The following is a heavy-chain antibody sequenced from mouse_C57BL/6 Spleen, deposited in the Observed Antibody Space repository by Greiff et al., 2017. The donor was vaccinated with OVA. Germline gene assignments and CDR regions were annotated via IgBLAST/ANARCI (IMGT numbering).Heavy chain of an antibody. CDR2: FVPENGDT. CDR3: TKAGYSNFFYAMDD. Sequence: VKLQQSGAELVRPGASVKLSCTASGFNITDDYMYWVNQRPEQGLEWIGWFVPENGDTEYASKFQGRVTITPDTSTNTAYLQLSSLTSEDTASYYCTKAGYSNFFYAMDDWGQGTSVTVSS. CDR1: GFNITDDY. V-gene: IGHV14-4*01. J-gene: IGHJ4*01. D-gene: IGHD2-5*01.